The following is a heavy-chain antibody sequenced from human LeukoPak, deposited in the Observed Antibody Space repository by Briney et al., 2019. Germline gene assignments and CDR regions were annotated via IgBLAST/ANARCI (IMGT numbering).Heavy chain of an antibody. V-gene: IGHV4-4*07. CDR3: ARLSGSTYNWFDP. D-gene: IGHD1-26*01. CDR2: IYSSGST. J-gene: IGHJ5*02. CDR1: GGSISSYY. Sequence: SETLSLTCTVSGGSISSYYWSWIRQPAGKGLDYIGRIYSSGSTNYNPSLESRVTMSVDTSKNQFSLKMSSVTAADTAVYYCARLSGSTYNWFDPWGQGTLVPVSS.